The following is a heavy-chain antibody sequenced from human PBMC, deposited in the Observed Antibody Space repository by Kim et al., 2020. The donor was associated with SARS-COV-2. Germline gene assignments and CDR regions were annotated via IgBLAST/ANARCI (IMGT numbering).Heavy chain of an antibody. J-gene: IGHJ3*02. Sequence: GGSLRLSCAASGFTFSSYSMNWVRQAPGKGLEWVSYISSSSSTIYYADSVKGRFTISRDNAKNSLYLQMNSLRAEDTAVYYCARDRSRTRYYDNQDDAFDIWGQGTRVTVSS. D-gene: IGHD3-22*01. CDR1: GFTFSSYS. CDR2: ISSSSSTI. CDR3: ARDRSRTRYYDNQDDAFDI. V-gene: IGHV3-48*04.